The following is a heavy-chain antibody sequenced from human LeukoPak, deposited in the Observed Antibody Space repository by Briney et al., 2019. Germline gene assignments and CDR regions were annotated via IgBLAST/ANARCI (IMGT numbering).Heavy chain of an antibody. CDR3: ARDSSEFRSLIPH. CDR2: ITPMFGTG. D-gene: IGHD2-21*01. Sequence: ASVTVSCKASGGTFSSYAISWVRQAPGQGLEWMGGITPMFGTGKYAQKFQGRVTITADESTSTVYMELSSLRSEDTAVYYCARDSSEFRSLIPHWGQGTLVTVSS. CDR1: GGTFSSYA. J-gene: IGHJ1*01. V-gene: IGHV1-69*13.